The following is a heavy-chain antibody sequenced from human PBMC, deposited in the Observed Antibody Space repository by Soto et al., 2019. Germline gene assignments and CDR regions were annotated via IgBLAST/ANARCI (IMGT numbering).Heavy chain of an antibody. CDR3: ARDRYFYDSEGYYRTLES. D-gene: IGHD3-22*01. Sequence: PSETLSLTCTISGGSFNNDYWTWIRQSPGKGLEWIGYIFHSGITDYNPSVKSRVTISIDKSKNLFSLKLTSVTAADTAVYYCARDRYFYDSEGYYRTLESWGQGILVTVSS. V-gene: IGHV4-59*01. J-gene: IGHJ4*02. CDR2: IFHSGIT. CDR1: GGSFNNDY.